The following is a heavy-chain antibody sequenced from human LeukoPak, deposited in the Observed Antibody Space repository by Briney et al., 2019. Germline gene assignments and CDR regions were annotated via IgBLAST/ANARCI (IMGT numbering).Heavy chain of an antibody. CDR3: ARDRQSGYEEIDY. CDR2: IWYDGSNK. CDR1: GFTFSSCG. V-gene: IGHV3-33*01. Sequence: GGSLRLSCAASGFTFSSCGMHWVRQAPGKGLEWVAVIWYDGSNKYYADSVKGRFTISRDNSKNTLYLQMNSLRAEDTAEYYCARDRQSGYEEIDYWGQGTLVTVSS. D-gene: IGHD5-12*01. J-gene: IGHJ4*02.